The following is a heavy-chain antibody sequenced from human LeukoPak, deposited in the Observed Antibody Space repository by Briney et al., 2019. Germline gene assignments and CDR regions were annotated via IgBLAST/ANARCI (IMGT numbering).Heavy chain of an antibody. Sequence: SETLSLTCTVSGGSISSYYWSWIRQPPGKGLEWIGYIYYSGSTNYNPSLKSRVIISVDTSKNQLSLKLSSVTAADTAVYYCAREPGFDSSGYLNWFDPWGQGTLVTVSS. J-gene: IGHJ5*02. CDR2: IYYSGST. CDR3: AREPGFDSSGYLNWFDP. D-gene: IGHD3-22*01. V-gene: IGHV4-59*01. CDR1: GGSISSYY.